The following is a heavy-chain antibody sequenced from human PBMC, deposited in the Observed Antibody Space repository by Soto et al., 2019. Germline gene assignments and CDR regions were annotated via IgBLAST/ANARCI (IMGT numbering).Heavy chain of an antibody. CDR3: ARDRPSRDSYYYGLDV. CDR2: ISSTATYI. V-gene: IGHV3-21*01. CDR1: TFGDFN. D-gene: IGHD2-2*01. Sequence: EGQLGESGGGLVKPGGSLRLYCTFTFGDFNMNLGRQAPGKGLELVSSISSTATYIHYADSVKGRFTISRDNDKKSVYLQINTLRAEDTAVYYCARDRPSRDSYYYGLDVWGQGTTVTVSS. J-gene: IGHJ6*02.